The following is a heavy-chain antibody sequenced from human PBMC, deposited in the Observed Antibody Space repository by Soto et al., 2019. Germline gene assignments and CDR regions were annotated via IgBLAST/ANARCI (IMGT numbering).Heavy chain of an antibody. CDR2: ISSSSSYI. D-gene: IGHD2-15*01. J-gene: IGHJ3*02. Sequence: EVQLVESGGGLVKPGGSLRLSCAASGFTFSSYSMNWVRQAPGKGLEWVSAISSSSSYIYYADSVKGRFTISIDNAKNSLYLKMNSLRAEDTAVYYCARDHGLSSYAFDIWGQGTMVTVSS. CDR1: GFTFSSYS. CDR3: ARDHGLSSYAFDI. V-gene: IGHV3-21*01.